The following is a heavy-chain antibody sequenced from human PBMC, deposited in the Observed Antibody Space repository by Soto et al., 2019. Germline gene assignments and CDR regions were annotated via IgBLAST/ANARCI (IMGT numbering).Heavy chain of an antibody. CDR3: ASGGNWFDP. V-gene: IGHV4-59*02. CDR2: TAYTGNT. D-gene: IGHD3-16*01. CDR1: GGSVTSYH. Sequence: PSETLSLTCVVSGGSVTSYHWSWIRQFPGKGLEWIAYTAYTGNTNYNPSLKSRVTISIDTTKNQLSLKSVTAADTAVYYCASGGNWFDPWGQGVLVTVSS. J-gene: IGHJ5*02.